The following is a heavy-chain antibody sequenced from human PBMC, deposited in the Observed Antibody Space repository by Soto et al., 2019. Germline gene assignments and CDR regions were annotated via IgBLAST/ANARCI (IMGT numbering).Heavy chain of an antibody. CDR2: IYHSGST. CDR3: ARGDYGMDV. V-gene: IGHV4-30-2*01. Sequence: SETLSLTCAVSGGSISSGGYSWSWIWQPPGKGLEWIGYIYHSGSTYYNPSLKSRVTISVDRSKNQFSLKLSSVTVADTAVYYCARGDYGMDVWGQGTTVTVSS. CDR1: GGSISSGGYS. D-gene: IGHD1-26*01. J-gene: IGHJ6*02.